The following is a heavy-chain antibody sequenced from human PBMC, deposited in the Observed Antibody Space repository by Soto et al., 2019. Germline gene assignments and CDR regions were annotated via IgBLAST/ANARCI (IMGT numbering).Heavy chain of an antibody. D-gene: IGHD3-9*01. Sequence: QVQLQESGPGLVKPSQTLSLTCTVSGGSISSGGYYWSWIRQHPGKGLEWIGYIYYSGSTYYNPSLKSRVTISVDTSKNQFSLKLSSVTAADTAVYYCASSPGIYDILTGYTPARWFDPWGQGTLVTVSS. CDR2: IYYSGST. CDR1: GGSISSGGYY. V-gene: IGHV4-31*03. CDR3: ASSPGIYDILTGYTPARWFDP. J-gene: IGHJ5*02.